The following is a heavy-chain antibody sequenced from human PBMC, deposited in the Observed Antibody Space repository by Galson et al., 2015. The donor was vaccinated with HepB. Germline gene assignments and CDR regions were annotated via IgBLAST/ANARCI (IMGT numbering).Heavy chain of an antibody. CDR2: ISSSSSYI. CDR3: ARDRPYYYDSSGYPYYYYYMDV. CDR1: GFTFSSYG. J-gene: IGHJ6*03. D-gene: IGHD3-22*01. Sequence: SPRLSCAASGFTFSSYGMNWVRQAPGKGLEWVSSISSSSSYIYYADSVKGRFTISRDNAKNSLYLQMNSLRAEDTAVYYCARDRPYYYDSSGYPYYYYYMDVWGKGTTVTVSS. V-gene: IGHV3-21*01.